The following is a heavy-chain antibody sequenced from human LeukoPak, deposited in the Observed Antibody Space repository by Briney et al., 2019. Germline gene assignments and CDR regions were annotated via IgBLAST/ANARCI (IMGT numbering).Heavy chain of an antibody. CDR3: AKDLRGSSWPYYFDY. CDR1: GFTFSSYG. V-gene: IGHV3-30*02. Sequence: GGSLRLSCAASGFTFSSYGMHWVRQAPGKGLEWVAFIRYDGSNKYYADSVKGRLTISRDNSKNTLYLQMNSLRAEDTAVYYCAKDLRGSSWPYYFDYWGQGTLVTVSS. D-gene: IGHD6-13*01. CDR2: IRYDGSNK. J-gene: IGHJ4*02.